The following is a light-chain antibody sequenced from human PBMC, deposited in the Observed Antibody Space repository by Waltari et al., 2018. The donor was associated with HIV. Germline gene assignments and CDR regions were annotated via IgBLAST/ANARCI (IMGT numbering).Light chain of an antibody. Sequence: QSVLTQPPSASGTPGQRVTISCSGSSSNIGNDNVYWYQQLPGTAPKLLIYKNYQRPSGVPDRFASSKSGTSASLAISGLRSEDEADYYCVGWDASLSAYVFGTGTKVTIL. V-gene: IGLV1-47*01. CDR3: VGWDASLSAYV. CDR1: SSNIGNDN. CDR2: KNY. J-gene: IGLJ1*01.